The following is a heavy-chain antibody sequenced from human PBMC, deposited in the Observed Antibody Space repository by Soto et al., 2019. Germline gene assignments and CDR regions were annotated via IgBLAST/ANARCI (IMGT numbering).Heavy chain of an antibody. Sequence: SQTLSLTCAISGDSVSSNRVVWNWARQSPSRGLEWLGRTFYRSKWSYDYAVSVQSRVTITPDTSKNQFSLQLHSVTPEDTAMYYCARSRDSLFDYWGQGSLVTVSS. CDR3: ARSRDSLFDY. J-gene: IGHJ4*02. D-gene: IGHD2-21*02. V-gene: IGHV6-1*01. CDR1: GDSVSSNRVV. CDR2: TFYRSKWSY.